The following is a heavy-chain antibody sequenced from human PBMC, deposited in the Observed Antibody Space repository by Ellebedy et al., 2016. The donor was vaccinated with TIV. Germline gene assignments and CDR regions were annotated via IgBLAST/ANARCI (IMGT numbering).Heavy chain of an antibody. D-gene: IGHD2-15*01. CDR2: INPNSGGT. Sequence: AASVKVSCKASGYTFTGYYMHWVRQAPGQGLEWMGWINPNSGGTNYAQKFQGRVTMTRDTSISTAYMELSRLRSDDTAVYYCAREGDDIVVVVAALYYGMDVWGQGTTVTVSS. V-gene: IGHV1-2*02. CDR3: AREGDDIVVVVAALYYGMDV. CDR1: GYTFTGYY. J-gene: IGHJ6*02.